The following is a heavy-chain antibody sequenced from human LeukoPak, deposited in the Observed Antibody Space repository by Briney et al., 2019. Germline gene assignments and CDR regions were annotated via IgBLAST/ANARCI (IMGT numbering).Heavy chain of an antibody. CDR3: ARDPPPRPVAADY. D-gene: IGHD6-19*01. CDR2: IIPILGIA. J-gene: IGHJ4*02. V-gene: IGHV1-69*04. Sequence: RASVKVSCKASGGTFSSYAISWVRQAPGQGLEWMGRIIPILGIANYAQKFQGRVTITADKSTSTAYMELSSLRSEDTAVYYCARDPPPRPVAADYWGQGTLVTVSS. CDR1: GGTFSSYA.